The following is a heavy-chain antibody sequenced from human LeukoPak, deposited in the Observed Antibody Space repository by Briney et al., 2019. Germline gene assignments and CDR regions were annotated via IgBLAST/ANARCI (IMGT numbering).Heavy chain of an antibody. CDR3: ASHYDILTGYYNVDAFDI. Sequence: GASVKVSCKTSGYTFTSYYIHWVRQAPGQGLEWMAIINPSGGSTRYARKFQGRVTMTRDTSTSTVYMELSSLRSEDTAVYYCASHYDILTGYYNVDAFDIWGQGTMVTVSS. V-gene: IGHV1-46*01. CDR1: GYTFTSYY. D-gene: IGHD3-9*01. CDR2: INPSGGST. J-gene: IGHJ3*02.